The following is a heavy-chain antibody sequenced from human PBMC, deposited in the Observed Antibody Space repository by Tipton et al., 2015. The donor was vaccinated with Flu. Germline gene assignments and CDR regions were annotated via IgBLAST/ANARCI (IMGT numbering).Heavy chain of an antibody. Sequence: TLSLTCTVSGGSINSHYWSWIRQPAGKGLEWIGRVYTSGNTIYNPSLKSRVTISVDTSKNQFSLKLSSVTAADTAVYYCARDRVGDYSGLDPWGQGTLVNGSS. J-gene: IGHJ5*02. CDR3: ARDRVGDYSGLDP. D-gene: IGHD4-17*01. CDR2: VYTSGNT. V-gene: IGHV4-4*07. CDR1: GGSINSHY.